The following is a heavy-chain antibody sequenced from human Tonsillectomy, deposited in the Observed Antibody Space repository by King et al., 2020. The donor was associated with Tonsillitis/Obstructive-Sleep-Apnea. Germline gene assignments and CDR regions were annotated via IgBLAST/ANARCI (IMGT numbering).Heavy chain of an antibody. V-gene: IGHV3-23*04. CDR2: IRGSGGST. CDR1: GFTFSSYA. J-gene: IGHJ4*02. CDR3: AKDPGSSGYSSGFDY. D-gene: IGHD3-22*01. Sequence: VQLVESGGGLVQPGGSLRLSCAASGFTFSSYAMSWVRQAPGKGLDWVSAIRGSGGSTYYSAYVKGRLTIPRDNSKNTLYLQMNSLRAEDTAVYYCAKDPGSSGYSSGFDYWGQGTLVTVSS.